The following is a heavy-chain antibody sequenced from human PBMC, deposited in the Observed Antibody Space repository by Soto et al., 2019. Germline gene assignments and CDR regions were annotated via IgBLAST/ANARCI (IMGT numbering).Heavy chain of an antibody. Sequence: GGSLRLSCAASGFTFSSYWMSWVRQAPGKGLEWVANIKLDGSEKYYVDSVKGRFTISRDNAKNSLSLQMNGLRAEDAAVYYCARGYNWNWETFDSWGQGTLVTVSS. J-gene: IGHJ4*02. CDR2: IKLDGSEK. D-gene: IGHD1-7*01. V-gene: IGHV3-7*05. CDR1: GFTFSSYW. CDR3: ARGYNWNWETFDS.